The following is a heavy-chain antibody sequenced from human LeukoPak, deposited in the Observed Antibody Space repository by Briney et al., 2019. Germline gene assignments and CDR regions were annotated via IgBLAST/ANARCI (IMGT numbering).Heavy chain of an antibody. D-gene: IGHD3-10*02. Sequence: ASVKVSCKASGYTFTSYGINWVRQATGQGLEWMGWMNPNSGNTGYAQKFQGRVTITRNTSISTAYMELSSLRSEDTAVYYCARVAVSGGVYYYYYMDVWGKGTTVTVSS. CDR2: MNPNSGNT. CDR3: ARVAVSGGVYYYYYMDV. CDR1: GYTFTSYG. J-gene: IGHJ6*03. V-gene: IGHV1-8*01.